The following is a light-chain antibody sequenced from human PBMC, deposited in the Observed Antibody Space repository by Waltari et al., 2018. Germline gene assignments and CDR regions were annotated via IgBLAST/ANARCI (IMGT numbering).Light chain of an antibody. V-gene: IGKV3-20*01. Sequence: EIVLTQSPGTLSLSPGERATLSCRASQGVSRWLAWYQQKPGQAPRLLIYGASSRATGIPERFSGSGSGTDFSLTISRLEPEDFAVYYCQKYGTLPATFGQGTKVEIK. CDR2: GAS. CDR1: QGVSRW. CDR3: QKYGTLPAT. J-gene: IGKJ1*01.